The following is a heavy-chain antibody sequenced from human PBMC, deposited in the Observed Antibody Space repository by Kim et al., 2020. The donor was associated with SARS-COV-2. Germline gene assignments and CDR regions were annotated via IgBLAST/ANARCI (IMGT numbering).Heavy chain of an antibody. D-gene: IGHD6-19*01. V-gene: IGHV1-3*01. CDR3: AREAVAGSFDY. CDR2: NT. J-gene: IGHJ4*02. Sequence: NTRYAQKFQARVSITRDTSATTAYLERSGLRSEDTAVYYCAREAVAGSFDYWGQGTLVTVSS.